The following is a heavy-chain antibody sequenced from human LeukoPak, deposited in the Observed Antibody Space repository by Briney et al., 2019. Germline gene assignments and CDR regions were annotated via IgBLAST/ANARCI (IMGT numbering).Heavy chain of an antibody. CDR1: GLTFSSYG. J-gene: IGHJ4*02. Sequence: PGRSLRLSCAASGLTFSSYGMHWVRQAPGKGLEWVAVISYDGSNKYYADSVKGRFTISRDNSKNTLHLQMNSLRTEDTAFYYCARGGSGSYLKGYFDYCGQGTL. V-gene: IGHV3-30*03. D-gene: IGHD3-16*02. CDR2: ISYDGSNK. CDR3: ARGGSGSYLKGYFDY.